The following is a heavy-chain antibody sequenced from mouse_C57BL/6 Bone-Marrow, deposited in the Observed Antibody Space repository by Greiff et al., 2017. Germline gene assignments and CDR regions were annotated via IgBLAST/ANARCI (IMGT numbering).Heavy chain of an antibody. CDR3: ARDAKRYWYFDV. CDR2: SRNKANDYTT. CDR1: GFTFSDFY. V-gene: IGHV7-1*01. J-gene: IGHJ1*03. Sequence: EVQGVESGGGLVQSGRSLRLSCATSGFTFSDFYMEWVRQAPGKGLEWIAASRNKANDYTTEYSASVKGLFIVSRDTSQSILYLQMNALRAEDTAIYYCARDAKRYWYFDVWGTGTTVTVSS.